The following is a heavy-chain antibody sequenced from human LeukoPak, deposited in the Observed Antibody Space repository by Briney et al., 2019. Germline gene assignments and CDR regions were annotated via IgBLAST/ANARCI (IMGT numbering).Heavy chain of an antibody. CDR2: IVPIFRTS. V-gene: IGHV1-69*01. D-gene: IGHD2-8*01. CDR3: ARPGVGADPIFYYYYMDV. Sequence: ASVKVSYKTSGGTFSSYAINWVRQAPGQGLEWLGGIVPIFRTSNYAQHFQGRVTITADDSTSTVYMELSSLRSDDTAVYYCARPGVGADPIFYYYYMDVWGKGTTVTVSS. CDR1: GGTFSSYA. J-gene: IGHJ6*03.